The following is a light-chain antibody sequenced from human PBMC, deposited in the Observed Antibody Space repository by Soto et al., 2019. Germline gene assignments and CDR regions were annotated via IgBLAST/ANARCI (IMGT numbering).Light chain of an antibody. Sequence: QSVLTQPASVSGSPGQSTTISCTGASRDVGIYNLVSWYQLHPGKVPKLIIYEDTKRPSGISSRFSGSESGITAFLTISGLQAEDEADYYCCSYAGSSTYVFGTGTRVTVL. CDR2: EDT. J-gene: IGLJ1*01. CDR3: CSYAGSSTYV. CDR1: SRDVGIYNL. V-gene: IGLV2-23*01.